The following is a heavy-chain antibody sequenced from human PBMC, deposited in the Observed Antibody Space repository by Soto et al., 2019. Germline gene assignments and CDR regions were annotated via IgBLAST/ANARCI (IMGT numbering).Heavy chain of an antibody. CDR3: ARVPKGGYCSGGSCYDDFDY. CDR2: LSIYNGKT. J-gene: IGHJ4*02. V-gene: IGHV1-18*01. D-gene: IGHD2-15*01. CDR1: GYTFTSYG. Sequence: ASVKVSCKASGYTFTSYGISWVRQAPGQGLEWMGWLSIYNGKTNYARKLQGRLTMTTDAPTGTAYMELTSLTSDDTAVYYCARVPKGGYCSGGSCYDDFDYWGQGTLVTVSS.